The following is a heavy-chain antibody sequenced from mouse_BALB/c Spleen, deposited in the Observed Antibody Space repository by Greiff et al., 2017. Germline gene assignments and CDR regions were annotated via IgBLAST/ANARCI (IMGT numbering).Heavy chain of an antibody. V-gene: IGHV1S29*02. D-gene: IGHD2-4*01. CDR2: IYPYNGGT. Sequence: EVQLQQSGPELVKPGASVKISCKASGYTFTDYNMHWVKQSHGKSLEWIGYIYPYNGGTGYNQKFKSKATLTVDNSSSTAYMELRSLTSEDSAVYYCSMITTGYAMDYSGQGTSVTVSS. CDR3: SMITTGYAMDY. J-gene: IGHJ4*01. CDR1: GYTFTDYN.